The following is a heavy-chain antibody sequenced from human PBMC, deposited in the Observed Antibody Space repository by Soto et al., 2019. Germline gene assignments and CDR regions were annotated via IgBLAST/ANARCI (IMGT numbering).Heavy chain of an antibody. CDR1: GYSFTSYW. CDR2: IYPGESDT. D-gene: IGHD5-12*01. J-gene: IGHJ3*02. V-gene: IGHV5-51*01. CDR3: ARTYSGYEGHAFDI. Sequence: GESRKISCKGSGYSFTSYWSGWVRQMPGKVLGWMGIIYPGESDTRYSPSFQGQVTISADKCISTAYEQSSSLKAADTATYYCARTYSGYEGHAFDIWGQGTMVTVS.